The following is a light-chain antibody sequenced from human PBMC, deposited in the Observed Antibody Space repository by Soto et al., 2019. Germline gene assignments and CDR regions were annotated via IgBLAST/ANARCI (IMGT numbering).Light chain of an antibody. J-gene: IGKJ4*01. Sequence: EIVMTQSASTLSVSPGERATLSCRASQSVSSNLAWYQQKPGQAPRLLIYGASTRATGIPARFSGSGSATEFTLTITSLQSEDFAVYYCQQYNNWPPLTFGGGTQVDIK. CDR2: GAS. CDR1: QSVSSN. V-gene: IGKV3-15*01. CDR3: QQYNNWPPLT.